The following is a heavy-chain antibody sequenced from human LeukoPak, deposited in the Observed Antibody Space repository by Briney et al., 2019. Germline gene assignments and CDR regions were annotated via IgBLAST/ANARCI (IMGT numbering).Heavy chain of an antibody. CDR3: ARSRDGYPDAFDI. V-gene: IGHV4-39*07. J-gene: IGHJ3*02. CDR1: GGSISSSSYY. CDR2: IYYSGST. Sequence: SETLSHTCTVSGGSISSSSYYWGWIRQPPGKGLEWIGSIYYSGSTYYNPSLKSRVTISVDTSKNQFSLKVSSVTAADTAVYYCARSRDGYPDAFDIWGQGTMVTVSS. D-gene: IGHD5-24*01.